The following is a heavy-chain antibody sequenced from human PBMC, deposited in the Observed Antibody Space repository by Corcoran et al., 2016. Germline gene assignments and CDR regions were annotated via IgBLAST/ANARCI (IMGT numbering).Heavy chain of an antibody. D-gene: IGHD6-19*01. V-gene: IGHV3-21*01. CDR1: GFTFSSYS. J-gene: IGHJ4*02. CDR3: ARDLPVAVAGSFDY. Sequence: EVQLVESGGGLVKPGGSLRLSCAASGFTFSSYSMNWVRQAPGKGLEWVSSISSSSSYIYYADSVKGRFTISRDSAKNSLYLQMNSLRAEDTAVYYCARDLPVAVAGSFDYWGQGTLVTGSS. CDR2: ISSSSSYI.